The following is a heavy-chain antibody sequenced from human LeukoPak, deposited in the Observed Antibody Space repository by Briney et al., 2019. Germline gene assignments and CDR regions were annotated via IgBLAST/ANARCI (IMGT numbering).Heavy chain of an antibody. V-gene: IGHV4-39*07. Sequence: PSETLSLTCTVSGGSISSSSYYWGWIRQPPGKGLEWIGSIYYSGSTYYNPSLKSRVTISVDTSKNQFSLKLSSVTAADTAVYYCARRVGLSYGDPKNWFDPWGQGTLVTVSS. D-gene: IGHD4-17*01. J-gene: IGHJ5*02. CDR3: ARRVGLSYGDPKNWFDP. CDR2: IYYSGST. CDR1: GGSISSSSYY.